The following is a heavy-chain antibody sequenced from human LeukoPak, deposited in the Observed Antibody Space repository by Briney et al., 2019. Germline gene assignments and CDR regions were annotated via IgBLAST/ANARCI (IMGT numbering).Heavy chain of an antibody. J-gene: IGHJ4*02. CDR3: VRAGWELDY. Sequence: GGSLRLSCAASGFTFAYYWMAWVRQAPGRGLEWVASVKEDGTRKYYVDSVKGRLTISRDDAKNALFLQMDSLRVEDTAVYYCVRAGWELDYWGQGTLVTVSS. V-gene: IGHV3-7*01. CDR2: VKEDGTRK. D-gene: IGHD4-23*01. CDR1: GFTFAYYW.